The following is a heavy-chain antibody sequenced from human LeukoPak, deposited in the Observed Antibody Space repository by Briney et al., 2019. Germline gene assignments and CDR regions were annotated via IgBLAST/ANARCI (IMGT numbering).Heavy chain of an antibody. D-gene: IGHD1-14*01. CDR3: AREEPAGSTDY. V-gene: IGHV3-64*01. CDR1: GFIFSSYP. J-gene: IGHJ4*02. Sequence: GGSLRLSCVASGFIFSSYPMHWVRQAPGEGLEYVSVVSGDGGTTYYTKSVKGRFTISRDNSKNTLYLQMGSLREEDMAVYYCAREEPAGSTDYWGQGTLVTVSS. CDR2: VSGDGGTT.